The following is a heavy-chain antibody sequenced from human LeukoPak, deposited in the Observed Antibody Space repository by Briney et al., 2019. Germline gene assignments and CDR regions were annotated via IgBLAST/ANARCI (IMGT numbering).Heavy chain of an antibody. V-gene: IGHV1-2*02. D-gene: IGHD4-23*01. J-gene: IGHJ4*02. CDR3: ASGHLYDLGGFDY. CDR1: GYTFTGYY. Sequence: ASVKVSCKASGYTFTGYYMHWVRQAPGQGLEWMGWINPNSGGTSYAQKFQGRVTMTRDTSISTAYMELSRLRSDDTAVYYCASGHLYDLGGFDYWGQGTLVTVSS. CDR2: INPNSGGT.